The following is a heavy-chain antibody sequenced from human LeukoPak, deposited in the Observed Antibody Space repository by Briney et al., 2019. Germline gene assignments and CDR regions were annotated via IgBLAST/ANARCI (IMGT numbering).Heavy chain of an antibody. CDR1: GYTFTGYY. V-gene: IGHV1-2*02. CDR3: ARAAEEHYDFWSGYYYYFDY. J-gene: IGHJ4*02. CDR2: INPNSGGT. D-gene: IGHD3-3*01. Sequence: ASVKVSCKASGYTFTGYYVHWVRQAPGQGLEWMGWINPNSGGTNYAQKFQGRVTMTRDTSISTAYMELSRLRSDDTAVYYCARAAEEHYDFWSGYYYYFDYWGQGTLVTVSS.